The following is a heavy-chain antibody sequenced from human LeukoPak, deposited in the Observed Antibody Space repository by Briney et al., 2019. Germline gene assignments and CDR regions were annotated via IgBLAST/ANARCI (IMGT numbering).Heavy chain of an antibody. Sequence: GGSLRLSCAASEFTFRDCWMNWVRQAPGKGLEWVANIEQDGSEKNYVDSVKGRFTISRDNAKSSLYLQMNSLRSEDTAVYYCAGGSGCLPDSWGQGTLVIVSS. CDR2: IEQDGSEK. V-gene: IGHV3-7*01. J-gene: IGHJ4*02. CDR3: AGGSGCLPDS. CDR1: EFTFRDCW. D-gene: IGHD3-10*01.